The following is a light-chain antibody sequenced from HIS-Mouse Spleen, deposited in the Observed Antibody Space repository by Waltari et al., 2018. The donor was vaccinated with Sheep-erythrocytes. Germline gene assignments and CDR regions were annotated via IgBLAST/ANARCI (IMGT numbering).Light chain of an antibody. V-gene: IGLV2-23*01. CDR1: SSDVGSYNL. CDR2: EGS. CDR3: CSYAGSSTPWV. Sequence: QSALTQPASVSGSPGQSITIPCTGTSSDVGSYNLVSWYQQHPGKAPKLMMYEGSKRPSGVSNRFSGSKSGNTASLTISGLQAEDEADYYCCSYAGSSTPWVFGGGTKLTVL. J-gene: IGLJ3*02.